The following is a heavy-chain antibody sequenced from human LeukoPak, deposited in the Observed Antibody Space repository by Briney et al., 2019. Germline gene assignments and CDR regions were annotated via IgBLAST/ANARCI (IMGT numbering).Heavy chain of an antibody. CDR1: GFTFSSYA. J-gene: IGHJ4*02. D-gene: IGHD3-3*01. CDR3: ATPSGSLWSRNSNPHFFNY. Sequence: PGGSLRLSCAASGFTFSSYALSWVRQAPGKGLEWVSAITHNGGGTYYADSVKGRFTISRDNSKTTLYLQMNSLRAEDTAVYYCATPSGSLWSRNSNPHFFNYWGQATLVTVSS. V-gene: IGHV3-23*01. CDR2: ITHNGGGT.